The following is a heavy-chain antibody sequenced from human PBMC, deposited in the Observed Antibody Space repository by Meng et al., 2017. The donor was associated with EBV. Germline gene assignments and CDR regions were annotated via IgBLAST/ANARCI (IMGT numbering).Heavy chain of an antibody. Sequence: QGQLQESGAGLVKPSETLSLTCIVSGVSVTSGAYHWSWIRQSPGKGLEWIGYIYDTGITIYNPSLKSRVTISLETSKNQFSLKVNSVTTADTAVYYCAKSRSSTPGIVDDWGQGTLVTVSS. V-gene: IGHV4-61*08. CDR1: GVSVTSGAYH. D-gene: IGHD2/OR15-2a*01. CDR2: IYDTGIT. J-gene: IGHJ4*02. CDR3: AKSRSSTPGIVDD.